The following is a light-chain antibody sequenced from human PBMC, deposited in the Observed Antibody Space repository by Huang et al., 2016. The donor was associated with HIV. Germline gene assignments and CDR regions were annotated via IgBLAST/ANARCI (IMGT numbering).Light chain of an antibody. CDR3: MQGKQLPYT. J-gene: IGKJ2*01. CDR2: ELS. Sequence: DIVMTQTPLSLSVTPGQPASISCKSSQGLLYREKIYLYLYLQKPGQSPQLLISELSNRFSGVPDRFSGSGSPTDFTLKISRVETEDVGVYYCMQGKQLPYTFGQGTRLEIK. CDR1: QGLLYREKIY. V-gene: IGKV2-29*02.